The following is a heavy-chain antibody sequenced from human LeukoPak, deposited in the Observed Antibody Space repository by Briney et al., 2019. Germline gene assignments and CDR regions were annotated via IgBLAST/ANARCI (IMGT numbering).Heavy chain of an antibody. Sequence: GGSLRLSCEASGFTFSSYERNWVRQAPGNGLEWVSYISSSGSTIYYADSVKGRFTISRDNAKNSLYLQMNSLRAEDTAVYYCAREGRPPGFDYWGQGTLVTVSS. V-gene: IGHV3-48*03. J-gene: IGHJ4*02. CDR2: ISSSGSTI. CDR1: GFTFSSYE. CDR3: AREGRPPGFDY.